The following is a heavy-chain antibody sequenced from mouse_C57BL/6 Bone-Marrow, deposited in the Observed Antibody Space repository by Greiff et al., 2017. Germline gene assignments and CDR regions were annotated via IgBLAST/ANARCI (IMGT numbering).Heavy chain of an antibody. Sequence: EVQLQESGPELVKPGASVKIPCKASGYTFTDYNMDWVKQSHGKSLEWIGDINPNNGGTIYNQKFKGKATLTVDKSSSTAYMELRSLTSEDTAVYYCARTYYSNFGGVDDWGQGTSVTVSS. CDR1: GYTFTDYN. CDR2: INPNNGGT. V-gene: IGHV1-18*01. D-gene: IGHD2-5*01. CDR3: ARTYYSNFGGVDD. J-gene: IGHJ4*01.